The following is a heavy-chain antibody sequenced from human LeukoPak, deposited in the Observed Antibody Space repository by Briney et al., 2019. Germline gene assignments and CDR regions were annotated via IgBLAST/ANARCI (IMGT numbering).Heavy chain of an antibody. CDR1: GFTVSSNY. J-gene: IGHJ6*02. D-gene: IGHD3-16*01. CDR2: IYSGGST. Sequence: PGGSLRLSCVASGFTVSSNYMSWVRPAPGKGLAWVSVIYSGGSTYYADSVKGRFTISRDNSKNTLYLQMNSLRAEDTAVDYCARGNYEYVWGSPHGMDFWGQGTTVTVSS. V-gene: IGHV3-66*01. CDR3: ARGNYEYVWGSPHGMDF.